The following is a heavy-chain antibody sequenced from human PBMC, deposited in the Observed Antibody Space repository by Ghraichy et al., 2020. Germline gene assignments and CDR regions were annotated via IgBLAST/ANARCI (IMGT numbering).Heavy chain of an antibody. V-gene: IGHV4-34*01. Sequence: ESLNISCAVYGGSFSGYYWSWIRQPPGKGLEWIGEINHSGSTNYNPSLKSRVTISVDTSKNQFSLKLSSVTAADTAVYYCARGPWRRYNFWSGYPDYWGQGTLVTVSS. CDR2: INHSGST. D-gene: IGHD3-3*01. J-gene: IGHJ4*02. CDR3: ARGPWRRYNFWSGYPDY. CDR1: GGSFSGYY.